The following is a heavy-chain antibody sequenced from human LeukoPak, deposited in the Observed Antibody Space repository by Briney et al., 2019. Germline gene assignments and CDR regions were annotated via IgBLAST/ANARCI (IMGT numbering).Heavy chain of an antibody. V-gene: IGHV1-46*01. CDR3: ARRQDYDFWSGYYPVDY. CDR2: INPSGGST. CDR1: GYTFTSYY. D-gene: IGHD3-3*01. Sequence: ASVKVSCKASGYTFTSYYMHWVRQAPGQGLEWMGIINPSGGSTSYAQKFQGRVTMTRDTSTSTVYMELRSLRSDDTAVYYCARRQDYDFWSGYYPVDYWGQGTLVTVSS. J-gene: IGHJ4*02.